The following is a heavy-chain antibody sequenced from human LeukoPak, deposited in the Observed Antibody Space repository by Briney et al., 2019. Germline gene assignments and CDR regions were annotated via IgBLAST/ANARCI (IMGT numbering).Heavy chain of an antibody. Sequence: GGSLRLSCAASGFIFSTYSMIRVRQAPGKGLEWVAYISISGSSIYYADSVKGRFTISRDNSKNTLYLQMNSLRAEDTAVYYCARVEGSGSYYYSFNYWGQGTLVTVSS. V-gene: IGHV3-21*06. CDR1: GFIFSTYS. CDR3: ARVEGSGSYYYSFNY. D-gene: IGHD3-10*01. CDR2: ISISGSSI. J-gene: IGHJ4*02.